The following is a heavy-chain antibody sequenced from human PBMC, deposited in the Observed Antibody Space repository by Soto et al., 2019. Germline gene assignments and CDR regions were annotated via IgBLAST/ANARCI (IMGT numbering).Heavy chain of an antibody. D-gene: IGHD4-4*01. V-gene: IGHV1-69*01. J-gene: IGHJ6*04. CDR1: SGTYSSYA. Sequence: QVQQVQSGAEVKKPGSSVKVSCKASSGTYSSYAISWVRQAPGQGLEWMGGIIPIFGTAIYAQKFQGRVRITADESASTACMDGSSSRSEDTLVYYCANDHNYSRSGGRDVGGEGITVTVAS. CDR3: ANDHNYSRSGGRDV. CDR2: IIPIFGTA.